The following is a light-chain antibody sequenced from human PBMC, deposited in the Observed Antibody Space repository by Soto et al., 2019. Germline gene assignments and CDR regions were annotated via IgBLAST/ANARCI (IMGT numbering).Light chain of an antibody. CDR2: AAS. CDR1: QNINNC. Sequence: DIQMTQSPSSLSASVGDRVTITCRASQNINNCLNWYQQKPGKAPKLMIYAASTLQRGVPSRFSGSGSGTDFTLTISSLQPEDFATYYCQQSYSSPRTFGQGTKVEIK. J-gene: IGKJ1*01. V-gene: IGKV1-39*01. CDR3: QQSYSSPRT.